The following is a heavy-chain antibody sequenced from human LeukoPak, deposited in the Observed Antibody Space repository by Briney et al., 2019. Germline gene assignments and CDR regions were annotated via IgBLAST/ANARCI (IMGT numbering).Heavy chain of an antibody. V-gene: IGHV3-30*04. CDR1: GFTFSSYA. CDR2: ISYDGSNK. CDR3: ARGRPNYYFDC. J-gene: IGHJ4*02. Sequence: GGSLRLSCAASGFTFSSYAMHWVRQAPGKGLEWVAVISYDGSNKYYADSVKGRFTISRDNSKNTLYLQMNSLRAEDTAVYYCARGRPNYYFDCWGQGTLVTVSS. D-gene: IGHD4/OR15-4a*01.